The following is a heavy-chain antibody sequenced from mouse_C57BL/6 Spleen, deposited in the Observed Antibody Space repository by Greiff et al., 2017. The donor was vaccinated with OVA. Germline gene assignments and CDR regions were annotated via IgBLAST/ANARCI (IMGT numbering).Heavy chain of an antibody. CDR1: GYTFTSYW. D-gene: IGHD2-1*01. J-gene: IGHJ3*01. CDR3: ARSGGNYAAWFAY. Sequence: QVQLQQPGAELVKPGASVKLSCKASGYTFTSYWMQWVKQRPGQGLEWIGEIDPSDSYTNYNQKFKGKATLTVDTSSSTAYMQLSSLTSEDSAVYYGARSGGNYAAWFAYWGQGTLVTVSA. CDR2: IDPSDSYT. V-gene: IGHV1-50*01.